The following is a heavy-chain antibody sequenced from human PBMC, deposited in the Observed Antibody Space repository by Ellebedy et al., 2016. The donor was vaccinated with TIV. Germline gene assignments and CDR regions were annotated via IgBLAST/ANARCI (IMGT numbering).Heavy chain of an antibody. CDR1: GFTFSNYA. J-gene: IGHJ4*02. Sequence: GESLKISCAVSGFTFSNYAMAWVRQAPGKGLEWVSAVGARSEYTFYAASVKGRFTISRDNSKNTLYLQMDSLRAEDSAVYYCAKGSAPTRPYYFDYWGQGTLVTVSS. CDR2: VGARSEYT. V-gene: IGHV3-23*01. CDR3: AKGSAPTRPYYFDY.